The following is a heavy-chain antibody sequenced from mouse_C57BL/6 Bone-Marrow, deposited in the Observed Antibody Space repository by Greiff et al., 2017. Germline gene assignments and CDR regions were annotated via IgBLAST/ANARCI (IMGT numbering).Heavy chain of an antibody. CDR3: ESRGSSSYYYAMDY. D-gene: IGHD1-1*01. CDR2: ILPGSGST. CDR1: GYTFTGYW. J-gene: IGHJ4*01. Sequence: VQLQQSGAELMKPGASVKLSCKATGYTFTGYWIEWVKQRPGHGLEWIGEILPGSGSTNYNEKFKGKATFTADPSSNTAYMQLSSLTTEDSAIYYCESRGSSSYYYAMDYWGQGTSVTVSS. V-gene: IGHV1-9*01.